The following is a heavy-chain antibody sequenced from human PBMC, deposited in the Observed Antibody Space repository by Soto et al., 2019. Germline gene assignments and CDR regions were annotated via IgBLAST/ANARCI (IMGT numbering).Heavy chain of an antibody. CDR3: ARDAHYYYGMDV. CDR2: INHSGRT. V-gene: IGHV4-34*01. J-gene: IGHJ6*02. Sequence: QVQLQQWGAGLLKPSETLSLTCAVYGGSFSGYYWCWIRQPPGKGLEWIGEINHSGRTNYNPSLKRRVTISVHTSKNQFSLKLSSVTAADTAVYYCARDAHYYYGMDVWGQGTTVTVSS. CDR1: GGSFSGYY.